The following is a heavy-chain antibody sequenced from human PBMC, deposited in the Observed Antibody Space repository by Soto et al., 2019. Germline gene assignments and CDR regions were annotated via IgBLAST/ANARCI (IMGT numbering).Heavy chain of an antibody. J-gene: IGHJ4*02. CDR3: ERTSAEAGRANDY. V-gene: IGHV2-70*04. CDR2: IDRDDDK. CDR1: GFSLSTSGMR. D-gene: IGHD6-13*01. Sequence: SGPTLVNPTQTLTLTCTFSGFSLSTSGMRVSWIRQPPGKALEWLARIDRDDDKFYSTSLKTRLTISKDTSKNQVVLTMTNMDPVDKATSYCERTSAEAGRANDYWGQGTLVTVSS.